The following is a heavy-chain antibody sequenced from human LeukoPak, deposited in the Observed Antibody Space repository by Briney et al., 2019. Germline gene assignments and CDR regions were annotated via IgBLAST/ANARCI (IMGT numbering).Heavy chain of an antibody. D-gene: IGHD2-2*01. CDR3: AKDMCSSTGCHELDF. V-gene: IGHV3-9*01. Sequence: GGSLRLSCAGSGFSFDDFAMHWVRQAPGKGLEWVSGISWNSGNIDYADSVKGRFSNSRDNAKSSLYLQMNSLRAEDTALYYCAKDMCSSTGCHELDFWGQGTLVTVSS. CDR2: ISWNSGNI. J-gene: IGHJ4*02. CDR1: GFSFDDFA.